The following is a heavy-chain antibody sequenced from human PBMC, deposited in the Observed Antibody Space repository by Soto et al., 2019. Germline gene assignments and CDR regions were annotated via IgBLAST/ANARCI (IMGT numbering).Heavy chain of an antibody. CDR2: ISYDGSNK. CDR3: AKDYSYDYGPDVPYDAFDI. CDR1: GFTFSSYG. J-gene: IGHJ3*02. V-gene: IGHV3-30*18. Sequence: PGGPLRLSCAASGFTFSSYGMHWVRQAPGKGLEWVAVISYDGSNKYYADSVKGRFTISRDNSKNTLYLQMNSLRAEDTAVYYCAKDYSYDYGPDVPYDAFDIWGQGTMVTVSS. D-gene: IGHD4-17*01.